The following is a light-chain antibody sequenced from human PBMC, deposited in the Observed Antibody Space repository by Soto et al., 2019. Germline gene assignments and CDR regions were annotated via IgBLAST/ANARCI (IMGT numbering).Light chain of an antibody. V-gene: IGLV2-14*03. Sequence: QSALTQPASVSGSPGQSITISCTGTSSDVGGYNYVSWYQQHPGKAPKLMIYDVTIRPSGISNRFSGSKSGNTASLNISGLQAEDEADYSCSSYTSSSVVFGGGTKLTVL. CDR2: DVT. J-gene: IGLJ2*01. CDR3: SSYTSSSVV. CDR1: SSDVGGYNY.